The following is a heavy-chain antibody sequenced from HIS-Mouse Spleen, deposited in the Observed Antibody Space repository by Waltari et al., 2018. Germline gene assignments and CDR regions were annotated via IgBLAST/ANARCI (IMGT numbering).Heavy chain of an antibody. CDR3: AREIPYSSSWYDWYFDL. Sequence: QLQLQESGPGLVKPSETLSLTCTVSGGSISSSSYYWGWIRQPPGKGLEWIGSIYYSGGTYYNPSLKSGVTIALETSKNQFSLKLSSVTAADTAVYYCAREIPYSSSWYDWYFDLWGRGTLVTVSS. D-gene: IGHD6-13*01. V-gene: IGHV4-39*07. CDR2: IYYSGGT. CDR1: GGSISSSSYY. J-gene: IGHJ2*01.